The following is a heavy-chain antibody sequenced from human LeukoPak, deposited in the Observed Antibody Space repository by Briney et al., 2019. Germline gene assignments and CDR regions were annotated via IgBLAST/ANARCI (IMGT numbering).Heavy chain of an antibody. V-gene: IGHV3-30-3*01. CDR3: ARGGSSFAPQDV. J-gene: IGHJ6*04. Sequence: QPGGSLRLSCAASGFTFSSYAMHWVRQAPGKGLEWVAVISYDGSNKYYADSVKGRFTISRDNSKNTLYLQMNSLRAEDTAVYYCARGGSSFAPQDVWGKGTTVTVSS. D-gene: IGHD6-6*01. CDR1: GFTFSSYA. CDR2: ISYDGSNK.